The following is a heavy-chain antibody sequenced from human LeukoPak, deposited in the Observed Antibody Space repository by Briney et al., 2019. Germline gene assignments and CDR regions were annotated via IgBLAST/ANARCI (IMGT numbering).Heavy chain of an antibody. J-gene: IGHJ4*02. V-gene: IGHV3-23*01. CDR2: IGKRGYNT. Sequence: PGGSLRLSCAASGFTFSNYAMNWVRQAPGKGLEWVSAIGKRGYNTYYADSVKGRFTISRDASKNTLYLQMNSLRAEDTAVYYCARWVDYYDSSGTDYWGQGTLVTVSS. D-gene: IGHD3-22*01. CDR3: ARWVDYYDSSGTDY. CDR1: GFTFSNYA.